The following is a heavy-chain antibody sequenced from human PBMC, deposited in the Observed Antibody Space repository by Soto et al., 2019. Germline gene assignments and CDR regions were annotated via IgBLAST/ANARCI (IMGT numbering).Heavy chain of an antibody. V-gene: IGHV1-69*01. CDR3: ARYRGGDVYAAALFDY. CDR2: IIPIFGAA. J-gene: IGHJ4*02. Sequence: QVQLVQSGAEVKKPGSSVKVSCKASGGTFSSYAISWVRQAHGQGLEWMGGIIPIFGAANYAQKFQGRVTITADESTSTAYMELSSLRSEDTAVYYCARYRGGDVYAAALFDYWGQGTLVTVSS. CDR1: GGTFSSYA. D-gene: IGHD2-8*01.